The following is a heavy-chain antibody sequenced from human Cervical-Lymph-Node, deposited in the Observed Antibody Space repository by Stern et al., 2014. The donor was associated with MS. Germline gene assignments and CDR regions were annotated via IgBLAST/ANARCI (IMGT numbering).Heavy chain of an antibody. CDR3: ARGRNGYNYLVDY. J-gene: IGHJ4*02. Sequence: KESGPGLVKPSETLSLTCTVSGASIRSYFWTWIRQPPGRGLEWIGYVYYSGSTKYNPSLKSRVTISVDTSTNQFSLKLSSVTADDTAVYYCARGRNGYNYLVDYWGQGTLVAVSS. D-gene: IGHD5-24*01. CDR1: GASIRSYF. V-gene: IGHV4-59*01. CDR2: VYYSGST.